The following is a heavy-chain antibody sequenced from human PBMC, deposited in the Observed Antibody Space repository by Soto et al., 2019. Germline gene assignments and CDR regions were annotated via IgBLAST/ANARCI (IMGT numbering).Heavy chain of an antibody. CDR1: GGSISSSSYY. D-gene: IGHD2-8*01. CDR2: IYYSGST. V-gene: IGHV4-39*01. J-gene: IGHJ4*02. CDR3: ASQNIVHTFYFDY. Sequence: PSETLSLTCTVSGGSISSSSYYWGWIRQPPGKGLEWIGSIYYSGSTYYNPSLKSRVTISVDTSKNQFSLKLSSVTAADTAVYYCASQNIVHTFYFDYWGQGTLVTVSS.